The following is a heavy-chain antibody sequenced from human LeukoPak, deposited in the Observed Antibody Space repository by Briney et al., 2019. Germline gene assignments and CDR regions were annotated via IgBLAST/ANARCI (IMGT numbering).Heavy chain of an antibody. V-gene: IGHV3-30*04. CDR2: TAYDGSNE. CDR3: ARDMRGDYGDYSSSDYYYGMDV. CDR1: GFIFSSYA. J-gene: IGHJ6*02. Sequence: GGSLRLSCAVSGFIFSSYAIHWVRQAPGKGLEWVAVTAYDGSNEYYADSVKGRFTISRDNSKNTLNLQMNSLRAEDTAVYYCARDMRGDYGDYSSSDYYYGMDVWGQGTTVTVSS. D-gene: IGHD4-17*01.